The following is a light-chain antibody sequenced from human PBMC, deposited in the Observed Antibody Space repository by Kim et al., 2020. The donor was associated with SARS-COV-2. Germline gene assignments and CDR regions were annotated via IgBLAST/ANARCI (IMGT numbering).Light chain of an antibody. V-gene: IGKV3-20*01. CDR3: QQYVTKPFT. CDR2: AAS. J-gene: IGKJ3*01. Sequence: DIVLTQSPGTLSLSPGERATLSCRASQSISRSYLAWYQQKPGQAPRLLIYAASSRATGIPDRFSGSGSETDFTLTISRLEPEDFAVYYCQQYVTKPFTVGPGTKMDIK. CDR1: QSISRSY.